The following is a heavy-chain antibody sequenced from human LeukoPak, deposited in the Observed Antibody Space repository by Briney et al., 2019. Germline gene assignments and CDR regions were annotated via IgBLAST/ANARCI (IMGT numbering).Heavy chain of an antibody. CDR1: GGSINDYY. CDR3: ARDREGFCSSISCRNAFIYFMDV. CDR2: IYYSGST. V-gene: IGHV4-59*01. Sequence: ASETLSLTCTVTGGSINDYYWSWLRQTPGKGLEWIGYIYYSGSTSYNPSLKSRVTISVGTSKNQFSLRLSSVTAADTAVYYCARDREGFCSSISCRNAFIYFMDVWGKGTTVTVSS. J-gene: IGHJ6*03. D-gene: IGHD2-15*01.